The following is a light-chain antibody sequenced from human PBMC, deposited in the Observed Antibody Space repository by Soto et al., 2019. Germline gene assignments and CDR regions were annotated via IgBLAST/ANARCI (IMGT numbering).Light chain of an antibody. Sequence: TQSPGTLSLSPGERATLSCRASQSVSNTYLAWYQQKPGKAPKLLIYAASSLQSGVPSRFSGSGSGTDFTLTISSLQPEDFATYYCQQSYSTPITFGQGTRLEIK. CDR3: QQSYSTPIT. CDR2: AAS. J-gene: IGKJ5*01. CDR1: QSVSNTY. V-gene: IGKV1-39*01.